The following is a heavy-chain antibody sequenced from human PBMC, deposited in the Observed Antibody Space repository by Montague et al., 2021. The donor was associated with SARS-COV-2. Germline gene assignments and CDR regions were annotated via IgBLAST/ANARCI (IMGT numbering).Heavy chain of an antibody. J-gene: IGHJ4*02. CDR2: IYWDDDK. Sequence: PALVKPTQTLTLTCTFSGFSLSTSGMCVSWIRQPPGKALEWLVRIYWDDDKYYSTSLKTRLTISKDTSKNQVVLTMTNMDSVDTATYYCAREYSSGVYFDYWGQGTLVTVSS. CDR1: GFSLSTSGMC. CDR3: AREYSSGVYFDY. V-gene: IGHV2-70*11. D-gene: IGHD6-19*01.